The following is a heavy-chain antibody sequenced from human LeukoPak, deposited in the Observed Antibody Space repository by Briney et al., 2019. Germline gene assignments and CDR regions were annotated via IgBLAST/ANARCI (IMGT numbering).Heavy chain of an antibody. J-gene: IGHJ3*02. CDR2: MNPNSGNT. CDR1: GYTFTSYY. CDR3: ARGTMTDAFDI. Sequence: ASVNVSCKASGYTFTSYYMHWVRQAPGQGLEWMGWMNPNSGNTGYAQKFQGRVTMTRNTSISTAYMELSSLRSEDTAVYYCARGTMTDAFDIWGQGTMVTVSS. D-gene: IGHD3-22*01. V-gene: IGHV1-8*02.